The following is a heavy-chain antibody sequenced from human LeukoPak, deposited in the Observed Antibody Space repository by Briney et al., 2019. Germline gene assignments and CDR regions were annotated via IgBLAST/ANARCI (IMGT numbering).Heavy chain of an antibody. D-gene: IGHD2-15*01. CDR3: AREVGAAASRHFDF. V-gene: IGHV1-2*02. CDR1: GYTFTGYY. J-gene: IGHJ4*02. CDR2: INPHSGGT. Sequence: ASVKVSCKASGYTFTGYYIHWVRQAPGQGLEWMGWINPHSGGTNYAQKFQGRATMTRDTSITTAYMELSRLRSDDTAVYYCAREVGAAASRHFDFWGQGTLVTVSS.